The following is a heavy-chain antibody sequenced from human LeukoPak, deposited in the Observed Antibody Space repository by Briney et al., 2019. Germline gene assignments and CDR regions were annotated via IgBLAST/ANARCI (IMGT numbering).Heavy chain of an antibody. J-gene: IGHJ4*02. CDR1: GGSISNSDW. Sequence: SETLSLACAVSGGSISNSDWWSWVRQPPGKGLEWIGEIYHTGSTNYNPSLKSRVTISVDKSKNQFSLNLSSVTAADTAVYYCARRIQLWPYYFDYWGQGTLVTVSS. D-gene: IGHD5-18*01. CDR2: IYHTGST. V-gene: IGHV4-4*02. CDR3: ARRIQLWPYYFDY.